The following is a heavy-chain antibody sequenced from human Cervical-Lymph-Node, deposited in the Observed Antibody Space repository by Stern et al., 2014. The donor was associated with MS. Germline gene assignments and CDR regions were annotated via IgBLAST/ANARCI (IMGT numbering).Heavy chain of an antibody. Sequence: EVQLVESGGGVVQPGGSLRLSCAVSGFTFSSHWMQWVRQAPGKGLMVMSRSAGDGSFITYADSVKGRFTISRDNAKNTLFLQMNSLRAEDTAVYYCVRDSSASYWGQGTLVAVSS. D-gene: IGHD6-19*01. CDR2: SAGDGSFI. CDR3: VRDSSASY. J-gene: IGHJ4*02. CDR1: GFTFSSHW. V-gene: IGHV3-74*01.